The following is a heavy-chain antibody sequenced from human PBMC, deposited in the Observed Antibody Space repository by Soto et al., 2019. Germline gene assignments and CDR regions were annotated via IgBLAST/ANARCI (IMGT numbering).Heavy chain of an antibody. J-gene: IGHJ6*02. D-gene: IGHD5-12*01. CDR2: IDPSDSYT. CDR1: GYSFTSYW. CDR3: ARPGDGYKYYYCYGMDV. V-gene: IGHV5-10-1*01. Sequence: GESLKISCKGSGYSFTSYWISWVRQMPGKGLEWMGRIDPSDSYTNYSPSFQGHVTISADKSISTAYLQWSSLKASDTAMYYCARPGDGYKYYYCYGMDVWGQGTTVTVSS.